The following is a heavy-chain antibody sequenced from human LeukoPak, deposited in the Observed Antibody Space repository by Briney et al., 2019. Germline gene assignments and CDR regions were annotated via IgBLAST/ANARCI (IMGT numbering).Heavy chain of an antibody. CDR2: ISTYKGNT. J-gene: IGHJ6*03. V-gene: IGHV1-18*04. CDR3: ARVTALYYYMDV. CDR1: GYPFPAYY. Sequence: ASVKVSCKPSGYPFPAYYIHWVRQAPGQGLEWMGWISTYKGNTNYAQKLQGRVTMTTDTSTSTVYMELRSLRSDDTAVYYCARVTALYYYMDVWGKGATVTVSS.